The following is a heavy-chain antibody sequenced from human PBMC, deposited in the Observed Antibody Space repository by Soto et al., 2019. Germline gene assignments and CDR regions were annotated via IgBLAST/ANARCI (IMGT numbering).Heavy chain of an antibody. D-gene: IGHD6-19*01. CDR2: IWYAGSNK. J-gene: IGHJ4*02. CDR3: ARDRYSSGWYDLDY. V-gene: IGHV3-33*01. Sequence: QVQLVESGGGVVQPGRSLRLSCAASGFTFSSYGMHWVRQAPGKGLEWVAVIWYAGSNKYYADSVKGRFTISRDNSENTLYLQLNSLRAEDTAVYYCARDRYSSGWYDLDYWGQGTLVNVSS. CDR1: GFTFSSYG.